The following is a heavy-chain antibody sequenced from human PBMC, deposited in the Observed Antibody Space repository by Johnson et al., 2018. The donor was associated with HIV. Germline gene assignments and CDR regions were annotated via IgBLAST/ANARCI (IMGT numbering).Heavy chain of an antibody. CDR3: ARSMYWPDAFDI. V-gene: IGHV3-30*02. D-gene: IGHD2-8*02. CDR2: IRYDGSNK. CDR1: GFKFSNYG. Sequence: VLLLESGGGLVQPGGSLRLSCAASGFKFSNYGMHWVHQAPGRGLEWVAFIRYDGSNKYYVDSVKGRFTISRDNAKNALYLQLNSLKPEDTAVYYCARSMYWPDAFDIWGQGTMVTVSS. J-gene: IGHJ3*02.